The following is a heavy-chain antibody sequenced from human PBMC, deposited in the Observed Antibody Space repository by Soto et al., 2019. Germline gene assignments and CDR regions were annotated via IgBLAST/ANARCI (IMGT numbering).Heavy chain of an antibody. CDR2: IYHLGTT. CDR1: GDPVSSTRW. Sequence: SETLSLTCPFSGDPVSSTRWLSWVRLSPGRGLEWIGDIYHLGTTNYNPSLKRRVSISLDKSKNQFSLKLTSVTAADTAVYFCARTGKFYYYDMSGLPFDPWGPGVLVTVSS. V-gene: IGHV4-4*02. D-gene: IGHD3-22*01. J-gene: IGHJ5*02. CDR3: ARTGKFYYYDMSGLPFDP.